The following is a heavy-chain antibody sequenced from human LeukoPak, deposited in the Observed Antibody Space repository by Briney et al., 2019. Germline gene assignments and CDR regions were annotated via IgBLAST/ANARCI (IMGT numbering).Heavy chain of an antibody. V-gene: IGHV4-39*01. D-gene: IGHD5-12*01. J-gene: IGHJ4*02. CDR3: ARLGHSAYNWIFYYFDL. CDR2: IYYSGGA. Sequence: SETLSLTCTVSGGSISSSSYYWGWIRQPPGKGLEWIGSIYYSGGAYYNPSLKSRVTMSVDTSKNQFSLKLTSVTAADTAVYYCARLGHSAYNWIFYYFDLWGQGTLVTVSS. CDR1: GGSISSSSYY.